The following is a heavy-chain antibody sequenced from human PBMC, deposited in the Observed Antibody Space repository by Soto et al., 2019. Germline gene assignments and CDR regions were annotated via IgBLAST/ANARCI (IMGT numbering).Heavy chain of an antibody. J-gene: IGHJ6*02. CDR2: IDPSDSYT. D-gene: IGHD3-22*01. V-gene: IGHV5-10-1*01. CDR1: GYSFTSYW. Sequence: GESLKISCKGSGYSFTSYWISWVRQMPGKGLEWMGRIDPSDSYTNYSPSFQGHVTISADKSISTAYLQWSSLKASDTAMYYCARSNYYDSSGYYYSLYSYGMDVRGQLHTFTVSS. CDR3: ARSNYYDSSGYYYSLYSYGMDV.